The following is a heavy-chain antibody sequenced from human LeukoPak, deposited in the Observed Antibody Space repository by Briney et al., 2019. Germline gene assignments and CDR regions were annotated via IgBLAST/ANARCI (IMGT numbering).Heavy chain of an antibody. CDR3: ARAVQETTYYYYYGMDV. CDR1: GGTFSSYA. Sequence: SVKVSCKASGGTFSSYAISWVRQAPGQGLEWMGRIIPIFGIANYAQKFQGRVTITADKSTSTAYMELSSLRSEDTAVYYCARAVQETTYYYYYGMDVWGQGTTVTVSS. J-gene: IGHJ6*02. V-gene: IGHV1-69*04. CDR2: IIPIFGIA. D-gene: IGHD4-17*01.